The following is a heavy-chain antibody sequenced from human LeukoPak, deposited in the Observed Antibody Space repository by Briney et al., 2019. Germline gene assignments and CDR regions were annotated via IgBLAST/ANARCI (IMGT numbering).Heavy chain of an antibody. CDR1: GGSINTYY. CDR2: IYYSGST. CDR3: AGDVDTAMLDAFDI. V-gene: IGHV4-59*01. J-gene: IGHJ3*02. Sequence: SGTLSLTCTVSGGSINTYYWSWVRQPPGKGREGVACIYYSGSTDYNPSRNSRVAISIDTSKNQFSLKLSSVTAADTALYYCAGDVDTAMLDAFDIWGQGTMVTVSS. D-gene: IGHD5-18*01.